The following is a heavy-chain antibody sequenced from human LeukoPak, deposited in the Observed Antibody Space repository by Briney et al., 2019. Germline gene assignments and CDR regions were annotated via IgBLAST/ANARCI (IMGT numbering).Heavy chain of an antibody. CDR3: ARESYSSGYYYDY. CDR2: INWNSGDI. D-gene: IGHD3-22*01. CDR1: GFTFDDYA. V-gene: IGHV3-9*01. J-gene: IGHJ4*02. Sequence: GGSLRLSCAASGFTFDDYAMHWVRQVPGKGLEWVSGINWNSGDIAYADSVKGRFTISRDNAKNSLYLHMNSLRAEDTAVYYCARESYSSGYYYDYWAQGTLVTVSS.